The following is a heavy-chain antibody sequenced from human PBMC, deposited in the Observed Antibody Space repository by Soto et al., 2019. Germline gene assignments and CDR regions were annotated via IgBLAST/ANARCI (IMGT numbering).Heavy chain of an antibody. CDR1: GGSISTYY. CDR2: VYHSGTT. CDR3: ARPRGYSYGPIDY. D-gene: IGHD5-18*01. J-gene: IGHJ4*02. Sequence: SETLSLTCTVSGGSISTYYWTWIRQSPGKGPEWIGYVYHSGTTNYNPSLESRVTMSVDKSKNQFSLNLNSVTAADTALYYCARPRGYSYGPIDYWGQGTLVTVSS. V-gene: IGHV4-59*08.